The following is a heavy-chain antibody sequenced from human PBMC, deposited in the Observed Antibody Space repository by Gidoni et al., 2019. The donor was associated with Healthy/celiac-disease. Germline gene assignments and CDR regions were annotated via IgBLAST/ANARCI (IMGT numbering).Heavy chain of an antibody. V-gene: IGHV3-21*01. CDR2: MSSSSSYI. J-gene: IGHJ4*02. Sequence: VQLVESGGGLVKPGGSLSLSCAASVSTCSSYSMNGVRQAPGKGLELVSSMSSSSSYIYYADSVKGRFTISRDNAKNSLYLQMNSMRAEDTAVYYCAREAAAGYSFDYWGQGTLVTVSS. CDR1: VSTCSSYS. CDR3: AREAAAGYSFDY. D-gene: IGHD6-13*01.